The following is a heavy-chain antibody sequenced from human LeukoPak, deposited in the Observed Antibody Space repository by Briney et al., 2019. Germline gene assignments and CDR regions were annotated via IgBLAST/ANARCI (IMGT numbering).Heavy chain of an antibody. J-gene: IGHJ4*02. CDR3: ARNGDIVLMVYGAWSY. V-gene: IGHV4-38-2*01. D-gene: IGHD2-8*01. CDR2: LYHSDSA. Sequence: SETLSLTCAVSGYSISNGYYWVWIRQPPGRGLEWIGSLYHSDSAYYNTSLRSRVSMSVDTSKNQFSLKLSSVTAADTAVYYCARNGDIVLMVYGAWSYWGQGTLVTVSS. CDR1: GYSISNGYY.